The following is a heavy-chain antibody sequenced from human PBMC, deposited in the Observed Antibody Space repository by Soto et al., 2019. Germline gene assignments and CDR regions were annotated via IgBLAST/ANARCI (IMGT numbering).Heavy chain of an antibody. J-gene: IGHJ4*02. CDR2: FDPEDGET. CDR3: ATVIAVAGTGFDY. V-gene: IGHV1-24*01. D-gene: IGHD6-19*01. Sequence: GASVKVSCKASGYTLTEVSMHWVRPAHGKGLELMGGFDPEDGETIYAQKFQGRATTTEDTSTDTAYMELSSLRSEDTAVYYCATVIAVAGTGFDYWGQGTLVTVSS. CDR1: GYTLTEVS.